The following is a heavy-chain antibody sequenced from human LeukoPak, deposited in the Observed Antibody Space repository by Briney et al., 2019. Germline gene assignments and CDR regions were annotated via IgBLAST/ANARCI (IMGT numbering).Heavy chain of an antibody. CDR2: ISGSGGST. V-gene: IGHV3-23*01. J-gene: IGHJ6*03. D-gene: IGHD4-17*01. CDR1: GFTFSSYA. Sequence: GGSLGLSCAASGFTFSSYAMSWVRQAPGKGLEWVSAISGSGGSTYYADSVKGRFTISRDNYKNTLYLQMNSLRAEDKAVYYCAKNGDPNYYYYYMDVWGKGTTVTVSS. CDR3: AKNGDPNYYYYYMDV.